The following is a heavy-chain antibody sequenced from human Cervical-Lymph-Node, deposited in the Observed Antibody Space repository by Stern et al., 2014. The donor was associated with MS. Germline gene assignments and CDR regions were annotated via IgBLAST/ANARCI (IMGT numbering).Heavy chain of an antibody. D-gene: IGHD3-3*01. CDR1: GVSLVTSGVR. CDR3: ARMMGSGYRHYFDY. V-gene: IGHV2-70*04. J-gene: IGHJ4*02. CDR2: IYWNDKT. Sequence: QITLKESGPALVKPTQTLTLTCTFSGVSLVTSGVRVSLIRQPPGKALEWLARIYWNDKTFYNTSLMTRLTISKDTSKNQVVLTMTNVDPVDTATYYCARMMGSGYRHYFDYWGQGTPFTVS.